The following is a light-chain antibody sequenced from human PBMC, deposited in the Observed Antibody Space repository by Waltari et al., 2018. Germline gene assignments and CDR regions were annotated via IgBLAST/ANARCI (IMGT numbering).Light chain of an antibody. CDR1: KLGDKY. CDR3: QAWDSSTGVI. V-gene: IGLV3-1*01. Sequence: SYELTQPPSVSVSPGRTATLTCSGDKLGDKYASWYQPTPGQSPVLVIYQHNKRPSGIPERFSGSNSGNTATLTISGTQAMDEADYYCQAWDSSTGVIFGGGTKLTVL. J-gene: IGLJ2*01. CDR2: QHN.